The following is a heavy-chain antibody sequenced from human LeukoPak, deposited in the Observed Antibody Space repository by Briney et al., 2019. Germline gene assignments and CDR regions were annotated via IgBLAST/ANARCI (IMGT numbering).Heavy chain of an antibody. V-gene: IGHV1-69*04. Sequence: SVKVSCKASGGTFSSYAISGVRQAPGQGLEWMGRIIPILGIANYAQKFQGRVTITADKSTSTAYMELSSLRSEDTAVYYCAGTYDSSGYYLPYFDYWGQGTLVTVSS. J-gene: IGHJ4*02. D-gene: IGHD3-22*01. CDR3: AGTYDSSGYYLPYFDY. CDR2: IIPILGIA. CDR1: GGTFSSYA.